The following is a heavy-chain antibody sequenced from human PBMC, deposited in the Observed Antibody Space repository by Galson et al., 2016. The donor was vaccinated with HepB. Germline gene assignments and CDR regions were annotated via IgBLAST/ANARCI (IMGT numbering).Heavy chain of an antibody. V-gene: IGHV3-7*03. Sequence: SLRLSCAASGFTFSSYWMSWVRQAPGKGLEWVANIKQDGSEKYYVDSVKGRFTISRDNAKNSLYLQMNILRAEDTAVYYCARDLLNLAAPDYWGQGTLVTVSS. CDR1: GFTFSSYW. CDR3: ARDLLNLAAPDY. CDR2: IKQDGSEK. D-gene: IGHD6-13*01. J-gene: IGHJ4*02.